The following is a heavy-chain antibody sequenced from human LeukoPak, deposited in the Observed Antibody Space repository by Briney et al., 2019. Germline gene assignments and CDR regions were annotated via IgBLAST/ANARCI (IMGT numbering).Heavy chain of an antibody. CDR1: GYTFTGYY. Sequence: ASVKVSCKASGYTFTGYYMHWVRQAPGQGLEWMGWINPNSGGTNYAQKFQGRVTMTRDTSISTAYMELGRLRSDDTAVYYCARDLGIAAAGNWFDPWGQGTLVTVSS. V-gene: IGHV1-2*02. CDR3: ARDLGIAAAGNWFDP. D-gene: IGHD6-13*01. CDR2: INPNSGGT. J-gene: IGHJ5*02.